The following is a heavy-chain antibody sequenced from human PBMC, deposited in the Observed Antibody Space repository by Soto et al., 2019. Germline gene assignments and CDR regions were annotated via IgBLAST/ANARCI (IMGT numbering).Heavy chain of an antibody. D-gene: IGHD4-17*01. CDR3: VRDPPPDSETVYMDV. CDR2: ISSSGSLI. V-gene: IGHV3-11*01. J-gene: IGHJ6*02. CDR1: GFTFSDFY. Sequence: QVQLVESGGGLVKPGGSLRRSCAASGFTFSDFYMSWVRQAPGKGLEWISYISSSGSLIYYADSVKGRFTISRDNANNSLYLQMNSLRVEDTAVYYCVRDPPPDSETVYMDVWGQGTTVTASS.